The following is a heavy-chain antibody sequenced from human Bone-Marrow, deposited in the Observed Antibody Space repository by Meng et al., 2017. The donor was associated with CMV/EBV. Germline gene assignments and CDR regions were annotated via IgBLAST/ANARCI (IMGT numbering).Heavy chain of an antibody. D-gene: IGHD3-3*01. CDR2: MNPNSGNT. J-gene: IGHJ6*02. Sequence: ASVKVSCKASGYTFTSYDINWVRQATGQGLEWMGWMNPNSGNTGYAQKFQGRVTITRNTSISTAYMELSSLRSADTAVYYCARGSRYYGFWSGYYKGYYYYYGMDVWGQGTTVTVSS. CDR1: GYTFTSYD. V-gene: IGHV1-8*01. CDR3: ARGSRYYGFWSGYYKGYYYYYGMDV.